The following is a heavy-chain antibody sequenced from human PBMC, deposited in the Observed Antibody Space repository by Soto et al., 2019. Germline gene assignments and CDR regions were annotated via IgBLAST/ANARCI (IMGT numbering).Heavy chain of an antibody. CDR1: RYIFTNYG. V-gene: IGHV1-18*01. CDR2: ITTYNGNT. J-gene: IGHJ6*02. CDR3: ARALTGYGMDV. Sequence: QVQLVQSGVEVREPGASVKVSCKAVRYIFTNYGVIWVRQAPGQGLEWMGWITTYNGNTEYAQKCQGRVTMTTDASTSTAYMDMGSLRSDDTAIYYCARALTGYGMDVWGQGTTVTVSS.